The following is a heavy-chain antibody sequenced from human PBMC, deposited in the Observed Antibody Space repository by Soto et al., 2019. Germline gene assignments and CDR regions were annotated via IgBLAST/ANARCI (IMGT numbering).Heavy chain of an antibody. Sequence: GSLRLSCAASGFTFSSYEMNWVRQAPGKGLEWVSYISSSGSTIYYADSVKGRFTISRDNAKNSLYLQMNSLRAEDTAVYYCARVGRDFITMVRGVDFDYWGQGTLVT. CDR1: GFTFSSYE. CDR3: ARVGRDFITMVRGVDFDY. J-gene: IGHJ4*02. V-gene: IGHV3-48*03. D-gene: IGHD3-10*01. CDR2: ISSSGSTI.